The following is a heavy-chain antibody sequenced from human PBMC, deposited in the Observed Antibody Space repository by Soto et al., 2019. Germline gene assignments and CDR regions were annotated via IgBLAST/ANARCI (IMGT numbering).Heavy chain of an antibody. CDR1: GGSISSGGYS. J-gene: IGHJ5*02. CDR2: IYHSGST. CDR3: AKTSGYDYVWGSSGLDP. Sequence: ASETLSLTCAVSGGSISSGGYSWSWIRQPPGKGLEWIGYIYHSGSTYYNPSLKSRVTISVDRSKNQFSLKLTSVTAADTAVYYCAKTSGYDYVWGSSGLDPWGQGTLVTVSS. V-gene: IGHV4-30-2*01. D-gene: IGHD3-16*01.